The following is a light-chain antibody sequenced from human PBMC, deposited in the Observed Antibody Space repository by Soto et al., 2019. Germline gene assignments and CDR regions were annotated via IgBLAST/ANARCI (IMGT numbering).Light chain of an antibody. Sequence: QSALTQPASVSGSPGQSIAISCTGASIDVGGYNYVSWYQQHPGKAPKLMIYDVASRPSGVSDRFSGSKSGNTASLTISGLQAEDEADYYCSSDTSSSTLYVFGTGTKLTVL. CDR2: DVA. CDR1: SIDVGGYNY. J-gene: IGLJ1*01. CDR3: SSDTSSSTLYV. V-gene: IGLV2-14*03.